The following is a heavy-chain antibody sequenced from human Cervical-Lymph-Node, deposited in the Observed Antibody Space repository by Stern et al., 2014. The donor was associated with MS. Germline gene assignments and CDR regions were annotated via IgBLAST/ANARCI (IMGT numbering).Heavy chain of an antibody. D-gene: IGHD6-13*01. CDR3: TIDQGGIAAY. CDR2: INPMFGTS. CDR1: GGTFSINT. Sequence: QVQLGQSGAEVKKPGSSVKVSCKASGGTFSINTFNWVRQAPGQGLEWIGGINPMFGTSNHVQKFQGRVSTTADESTSTAYLELRGLRSEDTAVYFCTIDQGGIAAYWGQGTLVTVSS. V-gene: IGHV1-69*01. J-gene: IGHJ4*02.